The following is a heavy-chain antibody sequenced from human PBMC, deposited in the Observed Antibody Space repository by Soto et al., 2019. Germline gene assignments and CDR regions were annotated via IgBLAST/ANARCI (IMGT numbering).Heavy chain of an antibody. CDR3: ATACRDGYNCLDY. J-gene: IGHJ4*02. CDR2: INPNSGGT. D-gene: IGHD5-12*01. Sequence: ASVKVSCKASGYTFTGYYIHWVRQAPGQGLGWMGWINPNSGGTNYAQKFQGWVTMTRDTSISTAYMELSRLTSDDTAVYYCATACRDGYNCLDYWGQGTLVTVSS. CDR1: GYTFTGYY. V-gene: IGHV1-2*04.